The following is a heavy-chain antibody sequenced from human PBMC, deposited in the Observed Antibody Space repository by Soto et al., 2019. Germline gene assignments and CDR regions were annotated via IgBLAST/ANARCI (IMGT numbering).Heavy chain of an antibody. D-gene: IGHD3-10*01. V-gene: IGHV4-4*02. CDR1: RGFISSGSW. J-gene: IGHJ4*02. CDR2: IYYSGST. CDR3: ARHPTYGSGSPDY. Sequence: SETLSLTCAVSRGFISSGSWWSWVRQPPGKGLEWIGEIYYSGSTYYNPSLKSRVTISVDTSKNQFSLKLSSVTAADTAVYYCARHPTYGSGSPDYWGQGTLVTVSS.